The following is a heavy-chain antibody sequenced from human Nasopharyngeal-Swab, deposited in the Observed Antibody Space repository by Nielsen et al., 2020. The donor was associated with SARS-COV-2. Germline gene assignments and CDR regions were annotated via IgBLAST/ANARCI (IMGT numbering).Heavy chain of an antibody. CDR3: AREEGLVVVVAATPDY. J-gene: IGHJ4*02. D-gene: IGHD2-15*01. Sequence: ASVKVSCKASGHTFTSYGISWVRQAPGQGLEWMGWISAYNGNTNYAQKLQGRVTMTTDTSTSTAYMELRSLRSDDTAVYYCAREEGLVVVVAATPDYWGQGTLVTVSS. CDR1: GHTFTSYG. CDR2: ISAYNGNT. V-gene: IGHV1-18*01.